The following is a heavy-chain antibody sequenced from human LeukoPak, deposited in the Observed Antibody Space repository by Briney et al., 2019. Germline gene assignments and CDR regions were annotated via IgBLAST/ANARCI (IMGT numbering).Heavy chain of an antibody. V-gene: IGHV1-69*06. CDR1: GGTFSTYA. CDR2: IIPIFGTP. CDR3: ASPDTAMDIESKPLDY. D-gene: IGHD5-18*01. J-gene: IGHJ4*02. Sequence: ASVKVSCKASGGTFSTYAINWVRQAPGQGLEWMGGIIPIFGTPNYAQNFQGRVTITADKSTSTVYMELTSLRSEDTAVYYCASPDTAMDIESKPLDYWGQGTLVTVSS.